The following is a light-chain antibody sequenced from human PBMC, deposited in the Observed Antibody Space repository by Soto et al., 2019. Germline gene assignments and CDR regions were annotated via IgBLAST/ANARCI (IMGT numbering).Light chain of an antibody. CDR1: SGSVSTNNY. CDR3: VLYMGRGIWV. V-gene: IGLV8-61*01. J-gene: IGLJ3*02. CDR2: RTN. Sequence: QTVVTQEPSFSVSPGGTVTLTCVLSSGSVSTNNYPSWCQQTPGQAPRTLIFRTNTRSSGVPDRFSGSILGNKAALTITGAQSDDEYDYYCVLYMGRGIWVFGGGTKLTVL.